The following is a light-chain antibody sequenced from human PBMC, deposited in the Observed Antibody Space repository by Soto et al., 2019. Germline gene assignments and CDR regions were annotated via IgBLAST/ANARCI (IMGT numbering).Light chain of an antibody. J-gene: IGKJ2*01. Sequence: DIVMTQSPDSLAVSLGERATINCRSSQSLLYSSNNKNYLTWYQQKPGQPPKLLIYWASTRESGVPDRFSGSGSGTDFTLTISSLQAEDVAAYYCQQYYSTPHTFGQGTKLEIK. CDR2: WAS. V-gene: IGKV4-1*01. CDR1: QSLLYSSNNKNY. CDR3: QQYYSTPHT.